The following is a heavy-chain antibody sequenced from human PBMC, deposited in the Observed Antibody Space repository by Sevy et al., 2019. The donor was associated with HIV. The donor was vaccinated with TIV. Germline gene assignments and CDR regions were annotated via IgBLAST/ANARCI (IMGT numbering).Heavy chain of an antibody. D-gene: IGHD3-10*01. J-gene: IGHJ3*02. V-gene: IGHV4-31*03. CDR3: ARNLRGSDVFDI. CDR2: IFYSASP. Sequence: SETLSLTCTVSGGSISSGGHYWNWIRQHPGKGLEWIGNIFYSASPYYNPSLMSRVTISVGTSKNQFSLKLSSVTAADTAFYYCARNLRGSDVFDIWGQGTMATVSS. CDR1: GGSISSGGHY.